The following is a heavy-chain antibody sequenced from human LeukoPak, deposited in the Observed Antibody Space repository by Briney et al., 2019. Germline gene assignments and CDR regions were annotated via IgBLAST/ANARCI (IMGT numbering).Heavy chain of an antibody. V-gene: IGHV4-38-2*01. J-gene: IGHJ4*02. CDR3: ARVGYDFWSGYYFDY. Sequence: KTSETLSLTCAVSGYSISSGYYWGWIRQPPGKGLEWIGWIYHSGSTYYNPSLKSRVTISVDKSKNQFALKLSSVTAADTAVYYCARVGYDFWSGYYFDYWGQGTLVTVSS. CDR1: GYSISSGYY. CDR2: IYHSGST. D-gene: IGHD3-3*01.